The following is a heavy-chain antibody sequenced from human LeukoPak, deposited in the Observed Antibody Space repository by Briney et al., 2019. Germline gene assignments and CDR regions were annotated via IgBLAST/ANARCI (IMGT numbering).Heavy chain of an antibody. D-gene: IGHD6-13*01. CDR2: IWSDGVTK. V-gene: IGHV3-33*01. J-gene: IGHJ4*02. CDR3: ATDGGSSLFDY. Sequence: PGGSLRLSCAASGFTFSSSGMHWVRQAPGKGLEWVAVIWSDGVTKNYADSVKGRFTISRDNSKNTLYLQMNSLRADDTAVYYCATDGGSSLFDYWGQGTLVTVSS. CDR1: GFTFSSSG.